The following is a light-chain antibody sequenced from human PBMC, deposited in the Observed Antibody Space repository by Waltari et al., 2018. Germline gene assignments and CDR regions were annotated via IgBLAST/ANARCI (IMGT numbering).Light chain of an antibody. CDR3: SSYTTSSAPGV. V-gene: IGLV2-14*01. J-gene: IGLJ1*01. CDR2: EVS. CDR1: DSDVGAYDF. Sequence: QSALTQPASVSGSPGQSITISCSGTDSDVGAYDFVSWYQQPPGKAPHLIIYEVSNRTSGISNRFSASKSVNTASLTISGLQAEDEADYYCSSYTTSSAPGVFGTGTRVTVL.